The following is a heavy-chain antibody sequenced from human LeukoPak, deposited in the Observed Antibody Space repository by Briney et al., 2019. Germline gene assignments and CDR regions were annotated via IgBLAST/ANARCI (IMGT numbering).Heavy chain of an antibody. Sequence: GGSLRLSCSASGFSFSSYAMNWVRQAPGKGLEHVSIISSDGGSTYYADSVKGRFTISRDNSKNTLFLQMSSLRAEDTAVYYCVKHTTYTSSWSDVDYWGQGTLVTVSS. J-gene: IGHJ4*02. CDR3: VKHTTYTSSWSDVDY. CDR1: GFSFSSYA. D-gene: IGHD6-13*01. CDR2: ISSDGGST. V-gene: IGHV3-64D*09.